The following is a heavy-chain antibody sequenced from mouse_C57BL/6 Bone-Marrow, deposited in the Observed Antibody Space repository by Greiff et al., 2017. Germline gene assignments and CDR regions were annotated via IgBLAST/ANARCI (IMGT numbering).Heavy chain of an antibody. J-gene: IGHJ3*01. CDR1: GYTFTSYG. CDR3: ARQGRGFAY. V-gene: IGHV1-81*01. CDR2: IYPRSGNT. D-gene: IGHD3-3*01. Sequence: QVQLQQSGAELARPGASVKLSCKASGYTFTSYGISWVKQRPGQGLEWIGEIYPRSGNTYYNEKFKGKATLTADKSSSTAYMELRSLTSEDSAVYFCARQGRGFAYWGQGTLVTVSA.